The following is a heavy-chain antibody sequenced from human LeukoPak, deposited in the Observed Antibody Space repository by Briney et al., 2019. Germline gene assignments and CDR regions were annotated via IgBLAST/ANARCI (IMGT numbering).Heavy chain of an antibody. J-gene: IGHJ4*02. D-gene: IGHD2-15*01. V-gene: IGHV3-30-3*01. CDR2: ISYDGSNK. CDR1: GFTLSSYA. Sequence: GRSLRLSCAASGFTLSSYAMHWVRQAPGKGLEWVAVISYDGSNKYYADSVKGRFTISRDNSKNTLYLQMNGLRAEDTAVYYCARDYCSGGSCYQDYWGQGTLVTVSS. CDR3: ARDYCSGGSCYQDY.